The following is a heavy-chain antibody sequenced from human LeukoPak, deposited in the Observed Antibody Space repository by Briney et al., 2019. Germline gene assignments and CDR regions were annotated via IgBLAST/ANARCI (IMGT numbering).Heavy chain of an antibody. J-gene: IGHJ4*02. CDR1: GFTFSSYA. CDR2: ISGGGRNT. CDR3: AKDRTSMVTTGLDY. V-gene: IGHV3-23*01. Sequence: GGSLRLSCAASGFTFSSYAMSWVRQAPGKGLEWVSAISGGGRNTYYAASVKGRFTISRDNSKNMLHLQMNSLRAEDTAVYYCAKDRTSMVTTGLDYWGQGTLVTVSS. D-gene: IGHD4-17*01.